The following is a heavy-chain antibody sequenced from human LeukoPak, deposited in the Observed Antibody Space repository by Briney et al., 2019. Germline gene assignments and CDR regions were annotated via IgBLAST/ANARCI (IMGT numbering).Heavy chain of an antibody. J-gene: IGHJ6*02. Sequence: GGSLRLSCAASGFTFSSYAMSWVRQAPGKGLEWVSAISGSGSSTYYADSVKGRFTISRDNSKNTLFLQMNSLRAEDTAVYYCARVKLWFGELSRYYYGMDVWGQGTTVTVSS. V-gene: IGHV3-23*01. D-gene: IGHD3-10*01. CDR1: GFTFSSYA. CDR2: ISGSGSST. CDR3: ARVKLWFGELSRYYYGMDV.